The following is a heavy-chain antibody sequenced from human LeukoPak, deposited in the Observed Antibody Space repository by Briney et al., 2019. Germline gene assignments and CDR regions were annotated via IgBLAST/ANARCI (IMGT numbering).Heavy chain of an antibody. Sequence: SETLSLTCTVSSGSISNYYWSWIRQPPGKGLEWIGYIYYSGSTNYNPSLKGRVTISLDTSKNQFSLKLTSVTAADTAVYYCARGFGASRYGFDIWGQGTMVTVSS. CDR1: SGSISNYY. J-gene: IGHJ3*02. CDR2: IYYSGST. D-gene: IGHD3-10*01. V-gene: IGHV4-59*01. CDR3: ARGFGASRYGFDI.